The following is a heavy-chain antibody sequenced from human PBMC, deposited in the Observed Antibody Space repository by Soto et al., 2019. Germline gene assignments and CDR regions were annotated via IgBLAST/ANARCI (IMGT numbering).Heavy chain of an antibody. V-gene: IGHV4-30-4*01. J-gene: IGHJ4*02. CDR1: GASIRSTDYY. Sequence: SETLSLTCTVSGASIRSTDYYWSWIRQAPGKGLEWIGYVYYTGSPYYNPSLKSRVIISVDTSKKQFSLRLTSVTAADTAVYYCARAVPAAGAFDSWGQGTLVTVSS. CDR2: VYYTGSP. D-gene: IGHD6-13*01. CDR3: ARAVPAAGAFDS.